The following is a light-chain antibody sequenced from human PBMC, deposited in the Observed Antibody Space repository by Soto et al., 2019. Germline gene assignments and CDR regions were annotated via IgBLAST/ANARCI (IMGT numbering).Light chain of an antibody. CDR3: QQTYTAPGT. Sequence: DIQMTQYPSPLSASVGDSVTITCRASQTIKTYLNWYRHKPGKAPELLIYAASRLQSGVASRFSGSGSGTYFILTISSLQPDDLATYYCQQTYTAPGTFGQGTKVEI. J-gene: IGKJ1*01. CDR1: QTIKTY. CDR2: AAS. V-gene: IGKV1-39*01.